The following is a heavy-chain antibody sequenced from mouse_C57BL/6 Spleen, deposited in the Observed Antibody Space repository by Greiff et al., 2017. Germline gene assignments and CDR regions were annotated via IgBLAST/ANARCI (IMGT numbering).Heavy chain of an antibody. J-gene: IGHJ4*01. CDR2: IDPETGGT. V-gene: IGHV1-15*01. CDR1: GYTFTDYE. Sequence: VQLQQSGAELVRPGASVTLSCKASGYTFTDYEMHWVKQTPVHGLEWIGAIDPETGGTAYNQKFKGKAILTADKSSSTAYMELRSLTSEDSAVYYCTRGTVVAWRAMDYWGQGTSVTVSS. CDR3: TRGTVVAWRAMDY. D-gene: IGHD1-1*01.